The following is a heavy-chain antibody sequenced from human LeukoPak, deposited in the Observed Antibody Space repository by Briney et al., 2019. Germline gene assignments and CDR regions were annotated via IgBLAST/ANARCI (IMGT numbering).Heavy chain of an antibody. CDR2: IKSKTDGGTT. CDR1: GFTFSNAW. J-gene: IGHJ6*02. V-gene: IGHV3-15*07. Sequence: GGSLRLSCAASGFTFSNAWMNWVRQAPGKGLEWVGRIKSKTDGGTTDYAAPVKGRFTISRDDSKNTLYLQMNSLKTEDTAVYYCAKDLKPPPGTGDGMDVWGQGTTVTVSS. CDR3: AKDLKPPPGTGDGMDV. D-gene: IGHD3-10*01.